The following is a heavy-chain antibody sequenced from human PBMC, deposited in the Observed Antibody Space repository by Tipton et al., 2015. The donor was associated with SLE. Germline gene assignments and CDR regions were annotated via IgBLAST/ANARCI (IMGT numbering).Heavy chain of an antibody. CDR3: ARDHHSWFDP. D-gene: IGHD4-11*01. CDR2: FYYIGST. J-gene: IGHJ5*02. CDR1: GGSISSYY. V-gene: IGHV4-39*07. Sequence: LSCTVSGGSISSYYWGWIRQPPGKGLEWIGSFYYIGSTYYNPSLKSRVSISVDTSKNQFSLKLTSVTAADTAVYYCARDHHSWFDPWGQGTLVTVSS.